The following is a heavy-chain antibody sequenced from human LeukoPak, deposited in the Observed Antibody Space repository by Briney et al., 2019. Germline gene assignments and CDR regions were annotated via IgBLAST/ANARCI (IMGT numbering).Heavy chain of an antibody. V-gene: IGHV3-21*01. CDR3: AAGSGGSPLFYYYYYMDV. CDR2: ISGSSSYI. CDR1: GFTFSSYA. D-gene: IGHD2-15*01. J-gene: IGHJ6*03. Sequence: GGSLRLSCAASGFTFSSYAMTWVRQAPGKGLEWVSSISGSSSYIYYADSVKGRFTISRDNAKSSLYLQVNSLRVEDTAVYYCAAGSGGSPLFYYYYYMDVWGKGTTVTVSS.